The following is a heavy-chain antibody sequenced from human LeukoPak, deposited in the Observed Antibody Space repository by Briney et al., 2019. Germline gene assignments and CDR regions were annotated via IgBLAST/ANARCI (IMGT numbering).Heavy chain of an antibody. CDR2: IYYSGST. CDR3: ARVGGNYYDSSGYQHDAFDI. CDR1: GGSFSGYY. D-gene: IGHD3-22*01. Sequence: SETLSLTCAVYGGSFSGYYWSWIRQPPGKGLEWIGSIYYSGSTYYNPSLKSRVTISVDTSKNQFSLKLSSVTAADTAVYYCARVGGNYYDSSGYQHDAFDIWGQGTMVTVSS. J-gene: IGHJ3*02. V-gene: IGHV4-34*01.